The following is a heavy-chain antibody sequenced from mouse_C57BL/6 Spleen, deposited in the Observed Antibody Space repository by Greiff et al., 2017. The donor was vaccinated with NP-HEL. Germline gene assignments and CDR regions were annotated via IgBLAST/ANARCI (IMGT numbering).Heavy chain of an antibody. CDR1: GFTFSSYG. CDR3: ARHYDYDPFDY. CDR2: ISSGGSYT. D-gene: IGHD2-4*01. J-gene: IGHJ2*01. V-gene: IGHV5-6*02. Sequence: DVKLVESGGDLVKPGGSLKLSCAASGFTFSSYGMSWVRQTPDKRLEWVATISSGGSYTYYPDSVKGRFTISRDNAKNTLYLQMSSLKSEDTAMYYCARHYDYDPFDYWGQGTTLTVSS.